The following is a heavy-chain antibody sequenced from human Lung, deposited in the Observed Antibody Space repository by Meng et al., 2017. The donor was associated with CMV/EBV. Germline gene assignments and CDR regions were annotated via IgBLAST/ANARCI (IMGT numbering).Heavy chain of an antibody. Sequence: VKVSCKASGGTFSSYAISWVRQAPGQGLEWMGGIIPIFGTANYAQKFQGRVTITTDESTSTAYMELSSLRSEDTAVYYCASKAGVVPAAIPVYYYYGMDVWGQGTTVTVSS. CDR1: GGTFSSYA. J-gene: IGHJ6*02. CDR3: ASKAGVVPAAIPVYYYYGMDV. D-gene: IGHD2-2*02. CDR2: IIPIFGTA. V-gene: IGHV1-69*05.